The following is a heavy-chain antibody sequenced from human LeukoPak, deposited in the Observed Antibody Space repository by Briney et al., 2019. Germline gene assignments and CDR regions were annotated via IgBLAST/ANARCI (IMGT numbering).Heavy chain of an antibody. J-gene: IGHJ4*02. D-gene: IGHD1-1*01. CDR1: GFTFSSYS. Sequence: PGGSLRLSCAASGFTFSSYSMSWVRQPPGKGLEWVSSISGSGGRIDYADSVKGRFTISRDNSKNTLSLQMNSLTAEDTAVYYCAKNPRLEGWIYFDSWGQGILVTVSS. CDR3: AKNPRLEGWIYFDS. CDR2: ISGSGGRI. V-gene: IGHV3-23*01.